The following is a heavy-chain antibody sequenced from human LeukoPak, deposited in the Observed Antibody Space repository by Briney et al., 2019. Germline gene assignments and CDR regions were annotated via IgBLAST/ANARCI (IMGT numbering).Heavy chain of an antibody. D-gene: IGHD2-15*01. CDR2: IYYTGAT. J-gene: IGHJ6*02. CDR3: ARHDPVGYYQHGMDV. Sequence: SETLSLTCTVSGGSISGYLWSCIRQPPGQGLEFIGYIYYTGATLYNPSLKSRVTMSVDTSKNQFSLKLSSVTAADTAVYYCARHDPVGYYQHGMDVWGQGTTVTVSS. V-gene: IGHV4-59*08. CDR1: GGSISGYL.